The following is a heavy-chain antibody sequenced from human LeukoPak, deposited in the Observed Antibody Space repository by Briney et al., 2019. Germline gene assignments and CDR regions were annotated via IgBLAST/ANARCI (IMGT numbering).Heavy chain of an antibody. J-gene: IGHJ4*02. D-gene: IGHD2-21*01. CDR1: GFIVSSKY. CDR2: IYSGGST. Sequence: GGSLRLSCAASGFIVSSKYMSWVRQAPGKGLEWVSVIYSGGSTYYADSVKGRFTISRDNSKNTLYLEINSLRAEDTAVYYCAREGTYCGGDCYDYWGQGTLVTVSP. CDR3: AREGTYCGGDCYDY. V-gene: IGHV3-53*01.